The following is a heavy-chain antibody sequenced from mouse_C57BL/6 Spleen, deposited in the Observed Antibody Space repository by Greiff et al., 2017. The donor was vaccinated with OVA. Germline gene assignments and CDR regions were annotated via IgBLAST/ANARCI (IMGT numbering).Heavy chain of an antibody. CDR2: ISYDGSN. D-gene: IGHD3-3*01. Sequence: DVQLQESGPGLVKPSQSLSLTCSVTGYSITSGYYWNWIRQFPGNKLEWMGYISYDGSNNYNPSLKNRISITRDTSKNQFFLKLNSVTTEDTATYYCARGDNLLDYWGQGTTLTVSS. V-gene: IGHV3-6*01. J-gene: IGHJ2*01. CDR3: ARGDNLLDY. CDR1: GYSITSGYY.